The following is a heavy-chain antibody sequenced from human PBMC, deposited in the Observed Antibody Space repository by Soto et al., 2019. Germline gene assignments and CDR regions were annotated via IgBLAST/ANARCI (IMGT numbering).Heavy chain of an antibody. CDR2: IGSDGARD. J-gene: IGHJ4*02. V-gene: IGHV3-33*01. CDR1: GFTFGRHG. Sequence: QVPLVESGGGVVQPGGSLRLSCAASGFTFGRHGMHWVRQAPGKGLEWVAVIGSDGARDSYADSMKGRFSISRDNGQNTLYLLINSLRVEDTAVYYCARDDDYPDNGLDYWGQGTLVTVSS. CDR3: ARDDDYPDNGLDY. D-gene: IGHD4-17*01.